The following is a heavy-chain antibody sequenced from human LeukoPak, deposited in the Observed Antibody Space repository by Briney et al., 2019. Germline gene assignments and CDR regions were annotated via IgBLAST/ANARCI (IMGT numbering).Heavy chain of an antibody. Sequence: GESLKISCKGSGYIFPNYWLGWVRQMPGKGLEWMGFIYPGDSDTRYSPSFQGQVTISADKSISTAYLQWSSLKASDTAMYYCARRGYCSGGSCYSNVFDIWGQGTMVTVSS. CDR3: ARRGYCSGGSCYSNVFDI. CDR1: GYIFPNYW. D-gene: IGHD2-15*01. V-gene: IGHV5-51*01. J-gene: IGHJ3*02. CDR2: IYPGDSDT.